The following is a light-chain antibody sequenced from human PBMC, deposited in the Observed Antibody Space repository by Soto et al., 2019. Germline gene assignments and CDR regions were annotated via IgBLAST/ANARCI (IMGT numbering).Light chain of an antibody. J-gene: IGKJ1*01. CDR2: WAS. V-gene: IGKV4-1*01. CDR3: QQYFSTPAVT. Sequence: DIVMTQSPDSLAVSLGERATINCKSSQSNTNKYLAWYQQKPGQPPKLLIYWASTREYGVPDRFSGSVSGTDFTLTVSSLQAEDVAVYYCQQYFSTPAVTFGQGTKVEIK. CDR1: QSNTNKY.